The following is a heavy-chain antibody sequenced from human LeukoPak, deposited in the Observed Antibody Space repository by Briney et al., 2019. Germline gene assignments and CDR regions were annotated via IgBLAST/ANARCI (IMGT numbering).Heavy chain of an antibody. J-gene: IGHJ4*02. CDR3: ARLVTNYYDSSGSPDY. D-gene: IGHD3-22*01. CDR2: ISAYNGDT. V-gene: IGHV1-18*01. CDR1: GYTFTSYG. Sequence: ASVKVSCKASGYTFTSYGISWVRQAPGQGLEWMGWISAYNGDTNYAQKLQGRVTMTTDTSTSTAYMELRSLRSDDTAVYYCARLVTNYYDSSGSPDYWGQGNPGHRLL.